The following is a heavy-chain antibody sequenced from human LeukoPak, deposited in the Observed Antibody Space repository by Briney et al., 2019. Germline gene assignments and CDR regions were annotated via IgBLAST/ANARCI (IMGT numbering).Heavy chain of an antibody. CDR2: INHSGST. J-gene: IGHJ4*02. CDR1: GYSISSGYY. Sequence: SETLSLTCTVSGYSISSGYYWSWIRQPSGKGLVWIGEINHSGSTNYNPSLKSRVTISVDTSKNQFSLKLSSVTAADTAVYYCARGQRSQYYYDSSGYSTTPFDYWGQGTLVTVSS. CDR3: ARGQRSQYYYDSSGYSTTPFDY. V-gene: IGHV4-38-2*02. D-gene: IGHD3-22*01.